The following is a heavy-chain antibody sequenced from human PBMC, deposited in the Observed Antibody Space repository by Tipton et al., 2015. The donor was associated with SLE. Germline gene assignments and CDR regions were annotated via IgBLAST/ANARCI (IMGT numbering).Heavy chain of an antibody. CDR1: GFTFSSHW. Sequence: SLRLSCAASGFTFSSHWMNWVRQAPGKGLEWVSYISKSGSEIYYADSVKGRFTISRDNAKNSLYLQMDSLRAEDTAVYYCARSGTLRGQGTLVSVS. V-gene: IGHV3-48*03. CDR3: ARSGTL. CDR2: ISKSGSEI. D-gene: IGHD3-10*01. J-gene: IGHJ4*02.